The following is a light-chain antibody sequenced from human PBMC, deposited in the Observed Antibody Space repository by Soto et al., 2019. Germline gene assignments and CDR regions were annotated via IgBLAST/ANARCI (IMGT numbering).Light chain of an antibody. Sequence: IQLTQSPSSLSASVGDRVTITCRASQGISSFLAWYQQKPGKTPKLLIYGASTLQSGVPSRFSRSGSGTDFTLTIGSLQPEDFATYYCQQLNSFPIPFGPGTNVDIK. V-gene: IGKV1-9*01. CDR3: QQLNSFPIP. CDR2: GAS. CDR1: QGISSF. J-gene: IGKJ3*01.